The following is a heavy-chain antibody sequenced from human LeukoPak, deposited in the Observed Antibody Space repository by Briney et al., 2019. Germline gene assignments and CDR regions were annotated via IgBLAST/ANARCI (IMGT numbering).Heavy chain of an antibody. CDR3: ASPYSSRWYELCY. V-gene: IGHV3-21*01. D-gene: IGHD6-13*01. CDR1: GFTFDDYG. J-gene: IGHJ4*02. Sequence: PGGSLRLSCAASGFTFDDYGMSWVRQVPGKGLEWVSSISSSSSYIYYADSVKGRFTISRDNAKNSLYLQMNSLRAEDMAVYYCASPYSSRWYELCYWGQGTLVTVSS. CDR2: ISSSSSYI.